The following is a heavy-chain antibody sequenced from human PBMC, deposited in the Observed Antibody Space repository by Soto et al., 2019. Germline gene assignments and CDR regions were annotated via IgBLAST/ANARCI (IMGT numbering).Heavy chain of an antibody. J-gene: IGHJ4*02. V-gene: IGHV3-7*03. CDR3: ARGSTYYYDSSGYYIYYFDY. Sequence: GGSLRLSCAASAFTFSTYWMSWVRQAPGKGLEWVANIKQDGSEKYYVDSAKGRFTIPRDNAKNSLYLQMNSLRAEDTAVYYCARGSTYYYDSSGYYIYYFDYWGQGTLVTVSS. D-gene: IGHD3-22*01. CDR1: AFTFSTYW. CDR2: IKQDGSEK.